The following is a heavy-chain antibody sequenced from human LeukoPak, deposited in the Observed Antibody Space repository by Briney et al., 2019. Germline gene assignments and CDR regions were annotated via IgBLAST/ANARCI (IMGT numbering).Heavy chain of an antibody. CDR3: ARVVLAGDAFDI. Sequence: ASVKVSCKASGYTFTSYGISWVRQAPGQGLEWMGWISAYNGNTNYAQKLQGRVTMPTDTSTSTAYMELRSLRSDDTAVYYCARVVLAGDAFDIWGQGTMVTVSS. CDR2: ISAYNGNT. D-gene: IGHD2-15*01. CDR1: GYTFTSYG. J-gene: IGHJ3*02. V-gene: IGHV1-18*01.